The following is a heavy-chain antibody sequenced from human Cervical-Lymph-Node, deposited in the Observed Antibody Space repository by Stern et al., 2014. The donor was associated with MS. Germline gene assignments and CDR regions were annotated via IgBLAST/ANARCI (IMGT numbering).Heavy chain of an antibody. Sequence: DQLVESGGGVVQPGRSLRLSCAASGFTFSSYGMHWVRQAPGKGLEWVADIWYDGSKQYYVDSVKGRFTISRDNSKNTLFLQMNSLRGDDTAVYYCARGDSMDILTDWGQGTLVTVSS. V-gene: IGHV3-33*01. D-gene: IGHD3-9*01. CDR3: ARGDSMDILTD. CDR2: IWYDGSKQ. J-gene: IGHJ4*02. CDR1: GFTFSSYG.